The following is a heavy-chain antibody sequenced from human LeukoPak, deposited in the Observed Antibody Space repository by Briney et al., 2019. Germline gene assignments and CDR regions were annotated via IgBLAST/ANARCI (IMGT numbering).Heavy chain of an antibody. J-gene: IGHJ3*02. CDR2: IYSGGST. CDR1: GFTVSSNY. V-gene: IGHV3-66*02. D-gene: IGHD3-3*02. CDR3: ARPFSIPDDAFDI. Sequence: GGSLSLSCAASGFTVSSNYMSWVRQAPGKGLGWVSVIYSGGSTYYADSVKGRFTISRDNSKNTLYLQMNSLRAEDTAVYYCARPFSIPDDAFDIWGQGTMVTVSS.